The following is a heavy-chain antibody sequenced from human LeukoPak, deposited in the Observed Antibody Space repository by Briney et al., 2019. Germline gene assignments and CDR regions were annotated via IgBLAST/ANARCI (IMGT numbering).Heavy chain of an antibody. CDR1: GFTFSSYA. D-gene: IGHD3-9*01. CDR3: AKVSYYDILTGPTDY. J-gene: IGHJ4*02. V-gene: IGHV3-23*01. CDR2: ISGSGGST. Sequence: PGGSLRLSCAASGFTFSSYAMSWIRQAPGKGLEWVSAISGSGGSTYYADSVKGRFTISRDNSKNTLYLQMNSLRAEDTAVHYCAKVSYYDILTGPTDYWGQGTLVTVSS.